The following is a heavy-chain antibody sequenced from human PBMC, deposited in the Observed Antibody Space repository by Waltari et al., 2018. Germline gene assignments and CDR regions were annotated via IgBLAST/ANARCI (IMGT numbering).Heavy chain of an antibody. V-gene: IGHV1-69*08. J-gene: IGHJ3*02. Sequence: QVQLVQSGAEVKKPGSSVKVSCKASGGTFSSYAISWVRQAPGQGLEWMGRIIPSFGTGNYAQKFQGRVTITADKSTSTADMELSSLRSEDTAVYYCARVLYGADAFDIWGQGTMVTVSS. CDR1: GGTFSSYA. CDR2: IIPSFGTG. CDR3: ARVLYGADAFDI. D-gene: IGHD4-17*01.